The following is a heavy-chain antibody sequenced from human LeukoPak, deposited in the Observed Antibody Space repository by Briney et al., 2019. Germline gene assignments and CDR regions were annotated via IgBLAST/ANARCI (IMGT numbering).Heavy chain of an antibody. CDR2: ISAYNGNT. CDR1: GYTFTSYG. V-gene: IGHV1-18*01. J-gene: IGHJ6*03. D-gene: IGHD3-3*01. Sequence: ASVKVSCKASGYTFTSYGISWVRQAPGQGLEWMGWISAYNGNTNYAQKLQGRVTMTTDTSTSTAYMELRSLRSDDTAVYYCAKTYYDFWSGSAPLGNYYYYMDVWGKGTTVTVSS. CDR3: AKTYYDFWSGSAPLGNYYYYMDV.